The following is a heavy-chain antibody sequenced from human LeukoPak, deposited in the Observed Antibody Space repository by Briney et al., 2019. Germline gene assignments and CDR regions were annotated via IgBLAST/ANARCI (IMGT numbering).Heavy chain of an antibody. J-gene: IGHJ5*02. V-gene: IGHV4-30-2*01. CDR2: IYHSGST. Sequence: SQTLSLTCAVSGGSISSGGYSWSWIRQPPGKGLEWIGYIYHSGSTHYNPSLKSRVTISVDRSKNQFSLKLSSVTAAGTAVYYCARESPGLYCSGGSCYSNWFDPWGQGTLVTVSS. CDR3: ARESPGLYCSGGSCYSNWFDP. D-gene: IGHD2-15*01. CDR1: GGSISSGGYS.